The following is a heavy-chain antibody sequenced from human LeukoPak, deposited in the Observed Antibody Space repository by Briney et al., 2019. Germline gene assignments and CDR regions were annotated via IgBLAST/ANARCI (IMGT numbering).Heavy chain of an antibody. D-gene: IGHD5-18*01. V-gene: IGHV1-46*01. CDR3: ARDRYSYGYWDY. J-gene: IGHJ4*02. Sequence: ASVKVSCKASGYTFTSYYMHWVRQAPGQGLEWMGIINPSGGSTSYAQKFQGRVTMTRDMSTSTVYMELSSLRSEDTAVYYCARDRYSYGYWDYWGQGTLVTVSS. CDR2: INPSGGST. CDR1: GYTFTSYY.